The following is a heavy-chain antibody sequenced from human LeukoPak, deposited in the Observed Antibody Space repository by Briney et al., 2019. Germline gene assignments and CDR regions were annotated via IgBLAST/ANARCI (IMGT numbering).Heavy chain of an antibody. J-gene: IGHJ4*02. CDR3: AKEHSSQSYYDSSGYYYGDFDY. Sequence: GGSLRLSCAASGFTFSSYAMSWVRQAPGKGLEWVSAISGSGGSTYYADSVKGRFTISRDNSKNTLYLQMNSLRAEDTAVYYCAKEHSSQSYYDSSGYYYGDFDYWGQGTLVTVSS. CDR1: GFTFSSYA. V-gene: IGHV3-23*01. D-gene: IGHD3-22*01. CDR2: ISGSGGST.